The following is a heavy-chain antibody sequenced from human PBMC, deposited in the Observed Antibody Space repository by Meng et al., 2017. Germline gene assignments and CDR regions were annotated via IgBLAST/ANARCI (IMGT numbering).Heavy chain of an antibody. CDR3: ARSDWFDP. Sequence: DVQPVECGGGLVQSGGSLRLSCTASGFTFRSYWMHWVRQAPGKGLVWVSRIKPDGTMTVYADSVKGRFTISRDNAKNTLYLQMNSLRSDDTVVYYCARSDWFDPWGQGTLVTVSS. V-gene: IGHV3-74*01. CDR2: IKPDGTMT. CDR1: GFTFRSYW. J-gene: IGHJ5*02.